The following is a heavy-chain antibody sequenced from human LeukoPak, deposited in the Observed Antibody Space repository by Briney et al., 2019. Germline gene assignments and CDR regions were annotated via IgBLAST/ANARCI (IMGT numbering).Heavy chain of an antibody. D-gene: IGHD2-15*01. J-gene: IGHJ4*02. CDR3: ARVWKVSGYCSGGSCMGHFDY. V-gene: IGHV4-39*07. CDR2: IYYSGST. CDR1: GGSISSSSYY. Sequence: SETLSLTCTVSGGSISSSSYYWGWIRQPPGKGLEWMGSIYYSGSTYYNPSLKSRVTISVDTSKNQFSLKLSSVTAADTAVYYCARVWKVSGYCSGGSCMGHFDYWGQGTLVTVSS.